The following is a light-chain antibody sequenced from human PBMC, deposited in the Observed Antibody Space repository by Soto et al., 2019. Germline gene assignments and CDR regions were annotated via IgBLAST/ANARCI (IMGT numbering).Light chain of an antibody. V-gene: IGLV6-57*03. J-gene: IGLJ2*01. CDR3: QSYDSSNQGV. CDR1: SGSIARNY. Sequence: QSVSESPGKTVTISCTRSSGSIARNYVQWYQQRPGSAPSAVIHEDDQRPSGVPDRFSGSVDRSSNSVSLTISGLKTEDEADYYCQSYDSSNQGVFGGGTQLTVL. CDR2: EDD.